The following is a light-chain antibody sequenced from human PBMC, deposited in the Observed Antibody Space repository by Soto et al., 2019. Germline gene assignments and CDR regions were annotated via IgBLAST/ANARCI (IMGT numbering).Light chain of an antibody. Sequence: QSVLTQPPSASGTPGQRVSISCSGSGSNIGANTVQWYQQSPGTAPKLLIYSNSQRPSGVPERFSASKSGTSASLAISGLQSEDEADYYCQSYDHTLSRSLFGGGTKVTVL. J-gene: IGLJ3*02. CDR1: GSNIGANT. CDR3: QSYDHTLSRSL. V-gene: IGLV1-44*01. CDR2: SNS.